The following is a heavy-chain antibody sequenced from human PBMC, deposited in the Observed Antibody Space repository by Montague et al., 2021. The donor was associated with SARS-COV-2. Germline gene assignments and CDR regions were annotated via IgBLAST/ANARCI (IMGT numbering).Heavy chain of an antibody. CDR2: TSYSGST. CDR1: GGSISTYY. J-gene: IGHJ6*02. CDR3: AGWGEYYDSPYYYYAMDV. V-gene: IGHV4-59*12. D-gene: IGHD3-3*01. Sequence: SETLSLTCTVSGGSISTYYWSWIRQSPGKGLECIGYTSYSGSTDYNPSLKSRVTISIGTSKNHFSLKLSSVTAADTAVYYCAGWGEYYDSPYYYYAMDVWGQGTTVTVSS.